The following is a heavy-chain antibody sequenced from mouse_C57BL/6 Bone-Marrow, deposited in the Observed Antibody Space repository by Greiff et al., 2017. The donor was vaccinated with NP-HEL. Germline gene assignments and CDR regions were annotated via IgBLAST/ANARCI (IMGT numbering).Heavy chain of an antibody. CDR1: GFTFSSYA. J-gene: IGHJ3*01. CDR3: TREDYGPSWFAY. V-gene: IGHV5-9-1*02. Sequence: EVKLVESGEGLVKPGGSLKLSCAASGFTFSSYAMSWVRQTPEKRLEWVAYISSGGDYIYYADTVKGRFTISRDNARNTLYLQMSSLKSEDTAMYYCTREDYGPSWFAYWGQGTLVTVSA. CDR2: ISSGGDYI. D-gene: IGHD2-4*01.